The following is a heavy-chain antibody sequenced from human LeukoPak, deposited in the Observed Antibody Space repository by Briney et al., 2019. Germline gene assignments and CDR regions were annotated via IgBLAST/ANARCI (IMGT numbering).Heavy chain of an antibody. D-gene: IGHD3-10*01. CDR1: GFSLSNYG. CDR2: IWYDGTKI. V-gene: IGHV3-33*01. Sequence: GGSLRLSCAASGFSLSNYGMHWVRQAPGKGLEWVAVIWYDGTKIYYADSVKGRFTISRDHSKNTLFLQMNSLRAEDTAVYYCARDMVRGGLFDYWGQGTLVTVSS. J-gene: IGHJ4*02. CDR3: ARDMVRGGLFDY.